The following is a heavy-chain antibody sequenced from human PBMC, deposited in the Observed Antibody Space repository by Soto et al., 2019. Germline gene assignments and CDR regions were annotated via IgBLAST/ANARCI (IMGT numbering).Heavy chain of an antibody. CDR2: INTYNGNT. CDR1: GYTFTSYG. D-gene: IGHD3-10*01. V-gene: IGHV1-18*01. Sequence: ASVKVSCKSSGYTFTSYGISWVRQAPGQGLEWMGWINTYNGNTNHAQKLQGRVTMTTDTSTSTAYMELRSLRSDDTAVYYCARGVGSGTYYNQYNWFDPWGQGTLVTVSS. J-gene: IGHJ5*02. CDR3: ARGVGSGTYYNQYNWFDP.